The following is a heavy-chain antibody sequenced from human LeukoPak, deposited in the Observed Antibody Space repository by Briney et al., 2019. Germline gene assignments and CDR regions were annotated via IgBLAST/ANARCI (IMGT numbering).Heavy chain of an antibody. D-gene: IGHD4-17*01. CDR1: GGSISSSSYY. CDR2: IYYSGST. CDR3: ARRRPYGDYRFDY. J-gene: IGHJ4*02. V-gene: IGHV4-39*01. Sequence: SETLSLTCTVSGGSISSSSYYWGWIRQPPGKGLEWIGSIYYSGSTYYNPSLKSRVTISVDTSKNQFSLKLSSVTAADTAVYYCARRRPYGDYRFDYWGQGTLVTVSS.